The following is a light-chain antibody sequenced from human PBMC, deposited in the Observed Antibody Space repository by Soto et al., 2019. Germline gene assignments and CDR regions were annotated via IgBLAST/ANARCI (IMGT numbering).Light chain of an antibody. CDR3: QHYNGYRWT. CDR1: QSVSNW. J-gene: IGKJ1*01. Sequence: DIQMTQSPSTLSASVGDRVTITCRASQSVSNWLAWYQQKPGKAPKILIYKASSLESGVPSRFSGSGSGTEFTLTISSLRPDDFATYYCQHYNGYRWTFYQGTKVDIK. CDR2: KAS. V-gene: IGKV1-5*03.